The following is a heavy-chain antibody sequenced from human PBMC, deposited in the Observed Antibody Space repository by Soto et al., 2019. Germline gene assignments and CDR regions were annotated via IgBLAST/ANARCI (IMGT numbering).Heavy chain of an antibody. V-gene: IGHV1-69*13. CDR2: IIPIFGSA. J-gene: IGHJ4*02. CDR3: AREVTVASYSFDF. D-gene: IGHD5-12*01. Sequence: ASVKVSCKAPGGTFSNYALSWVRQAPGQGLEWMGGIIPIFGSANYAQKFQGRVTITADDSTSTAYMELSSLRPDDTAVYYCAREVTVASYSFDFWGQGTLVTVSS. CDR1: GGTFSNYA.